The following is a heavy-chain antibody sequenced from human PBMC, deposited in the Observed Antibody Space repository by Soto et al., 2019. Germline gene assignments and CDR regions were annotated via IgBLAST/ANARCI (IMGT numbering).Heavy chain of an antibody. D-gene: IGHD3-9*01. Sequence: EVQLLESGGGLVQPGGSLRLSCATSGFTLSNYAMNWVRQSPGKGLEWVSSISASGDSTYYPESVKGRFTVSRANSKNTLYLQIDSLRAEDTAVYYCAKGGSLTGYFTYDYWGQGALVTVSS. CDR1: GFTLSNYA. CDR2: ISASGDST. V-gene: IGHV3-23*01. CDR3: AKGGSLTGYFTYDY. J-gene: IGHJ4*02.